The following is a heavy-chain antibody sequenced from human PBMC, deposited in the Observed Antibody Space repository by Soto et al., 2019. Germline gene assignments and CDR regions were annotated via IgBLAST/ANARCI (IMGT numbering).Heavy chain of an antibody. J-gene: IGHJ4*02. CDR2: ISYDVSNK. D-gene: IGHD3-22*01. CDR1: GFTFSSYV. Sequence: GGSLILSWAASGFTFSSYVMHWVRQAPGKGLEWVTSISYDVSNKYFASSVKGRFTISRDNSKNTLNLQMNSLRAEDTAVYYCAKDQGYDDNSGYFDYWGKGNLVTVSS. V-gene: IGHV3-30*18. CDR3: AKDQGYDDNSGYFDY.